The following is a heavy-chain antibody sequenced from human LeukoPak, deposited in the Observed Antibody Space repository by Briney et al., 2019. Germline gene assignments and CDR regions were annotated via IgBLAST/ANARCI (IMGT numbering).Heavy chain of an antibody. D-gene: IGHD2-21*01. V-gene: IGHV1-2*02. CDR1: GYTFTSYG. CDR2: INPNSGGT. Sequence: ASVKVSCKASGYTFTSYGISWVRQAPGQGLEWMGWINPNSGGTNYAQRFQGRVTMTRDTSINTAYIHLSGLRSDDTAHYYCARGAYKSSPPWGYWGQGALVTVSS. J-gene: IGHJ4*02. CDR3: ARGAYKSSPPWGY.